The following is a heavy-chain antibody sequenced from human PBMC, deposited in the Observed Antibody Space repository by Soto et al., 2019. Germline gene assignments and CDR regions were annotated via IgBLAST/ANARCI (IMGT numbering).Heavy chain of an antibody. CDR3: AKALGYCSGTSCYGSNYYMDV. D-gene: IGHD2-2*01. J-gene: IGHJ6*03. V-gene: IGHV3-23*01. CDR1: GFTFSDYA. Sequence: EVQLLESGGGLVQPGGSLRLSYTASGFTFSDYAMSWVRQAPGKGLEWVSGIRGSGGGTYYAGSVKGRFTISRDNSKNTLYLQLNSLRAEDTAVYYCAKALGYCSGTSCYGSNYYMDVWGKGTTVTVSS. CDR2: IRGSGGGT.